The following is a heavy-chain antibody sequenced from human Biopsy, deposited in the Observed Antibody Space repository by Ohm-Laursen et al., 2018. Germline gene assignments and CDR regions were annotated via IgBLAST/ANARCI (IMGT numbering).Heavy chain of an antibody. J-gene: IGHJ5*02. D-gene: IGHD3-16*01. CDR3: ATIPGSYVVRWFEP. V-gene: IGHV4-31*03. CDR1: GASITSGGYH. CDR2: IYNSGST. Sequence: TLSLTCTVSGASITSGGYHWSWIRQHPGKGLEWIGYIYNSGSTDYNPSLKSRVSISVDTSKTQFSLNLRSLAAADTAVYYCATIPGSYVVRWFEPWGQGTLVTVSS.